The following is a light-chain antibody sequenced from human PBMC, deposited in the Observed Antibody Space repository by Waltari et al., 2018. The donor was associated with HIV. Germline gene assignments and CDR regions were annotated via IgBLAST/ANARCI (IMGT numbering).Light chain of an antibody. CDR3: QQRGTWPPIT. V-gene: IGKV3D-20*02. J-gene: IGKJ5*01. Sequence: EIVLTQSPGTLSLSPGERATLSCRASQSVSSSYLAWYQQKPGQAPRLLIYGASSRATGIPDRFSGSGSGTDFTLTISSLEPEDFAVYYCQQRGTWPPITFGQGTRLEIK. CDR1: QSVSSSY. CDR2: GAS.